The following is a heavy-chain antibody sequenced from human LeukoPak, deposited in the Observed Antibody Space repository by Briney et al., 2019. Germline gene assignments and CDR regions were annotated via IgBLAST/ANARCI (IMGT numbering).Heavy chain of an antibody. Sequence: SVKVSRKASGGTFSSYAISWVRQAPGQGLEWMGGIIPIFGTANYAQKFQGRVTITTDESTSTAYMELSSLRSEDTAVYYCARGVPTIKLLPYFDYWGQGTLVTVSS. CDR3: ARGVPTIKLLPYFDY. J-gene: IGHJ4*02. D-gene: IGHD5-24*01. CDR2: IIPIFGTA. V-gene: IGHV1-69*05. CDR1: GGTFSSYA.